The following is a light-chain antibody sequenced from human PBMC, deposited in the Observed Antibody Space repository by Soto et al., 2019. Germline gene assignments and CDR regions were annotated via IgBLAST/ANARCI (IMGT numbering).Light chain of an antibody. CDR1: QSVSSN. CDR2: GAS. V-gene: IGKV3-15*01. J-gene: IGKJ1*01. Sequence: EIVMTQSPATLSVSPGERATLSCRASQSVSSNLAWYQQKPGQAPRLLIYGASTRATGIPARFSGSGSGTEFTLAISILQSEDFAVYYCQQYNNWPPWTFGQGTKVEI. CDR3: QQYNNWPPWT.